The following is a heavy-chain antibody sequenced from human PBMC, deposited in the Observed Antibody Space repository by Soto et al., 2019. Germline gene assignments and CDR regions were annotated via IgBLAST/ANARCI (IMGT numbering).Heavy chain of an antibody. V-gene: IGHV4-34*01. J-gene: IGHJ5*02. CDR3: ARGRGEFDA. CDR2: INHSGNT. Sequence: PSETLSLTCAVYGASLRDNYCNWLRQPPGKGLEWIGEINHSGNTNYNPSLRSRVAISIDTSKNQLSLNLRSVSAADTAVYYCARGRGEFDAWGRGTPVTVSS. CDR1: GASLRDNY. D-gene: IGHD2-21*01.